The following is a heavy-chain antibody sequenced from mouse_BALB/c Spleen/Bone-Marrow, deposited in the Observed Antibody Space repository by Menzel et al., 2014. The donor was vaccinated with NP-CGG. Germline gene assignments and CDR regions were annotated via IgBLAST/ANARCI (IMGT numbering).Heavy chain of an antibody. J-gene: IGHJ1*01. V-gene: IGHV5-17*02. CDR3: ARWGGYFDV. Sequence: DVKLVESGGGLVQPGGSRKLSCAASGFTFSSFGMHWVRQAPEKGLEWVAYISSGSSTIYYADTVKGRFTISRDNPKNTLFLQMTSLWSEDTAMYYCARWGGYFDVWGAGTTVTVSS. CDR2: ISSGSSTI. CDR1: GFTFSSFG.